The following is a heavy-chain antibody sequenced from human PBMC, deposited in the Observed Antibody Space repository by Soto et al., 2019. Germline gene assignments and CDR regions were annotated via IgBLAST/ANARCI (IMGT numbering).Heavy chain of an antibody. D-gene: IGHD2-8*01. V-gene: IGHV1-69*13. CDR1: GGTFSSYA. CDR2: IIPIFGTA. Sequence: ASVKVSCKASGGTFSSYAISWVRQAPGQGLEWMGGIIPIFGTANYAQKFQGRVTITADESTSTAYMELSSLRSEDTAVYYCAREHCTNGVCYAYFDYWGQGTLVTVSS. CDR3: AREHCTNGVCYAYFDY. J-gene: IGHJ4*02.